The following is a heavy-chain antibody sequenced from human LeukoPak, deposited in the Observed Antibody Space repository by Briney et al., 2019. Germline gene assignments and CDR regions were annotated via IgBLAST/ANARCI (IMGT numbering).Heavy chain of an antibody. J-gene: IGHJ4*02. V-gene: IGHV3-7*01. D-gene: IGHD3-3*01. CDR2: IKQDGSEK. CDR1: GFTFSSYA. Sequence: PGGSLRLSCAASGFTFSSYAMSWVRQAPGKGLEWVANIKQDGSEKYYVDSVKGRFTISRDNAKNSLYLQMNSLRAEDTAVYYCARVIYDFWSGYFDYWGQGTLVTVSS. CDR3: ARVIYDFWSGYFDY.